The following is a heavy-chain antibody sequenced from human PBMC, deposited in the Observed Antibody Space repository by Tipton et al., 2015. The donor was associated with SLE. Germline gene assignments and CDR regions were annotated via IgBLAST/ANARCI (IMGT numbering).Heavy chain of an antibody. J-gene: IGHJ4*02. CDR2: VWNDGSSK. V-gene: IGHV3-33*08. CDR3: ARGGRNTGYCSGGSCFEGRY. CDR1: GFTFSKHG. Sequence: SLRLSCAASGFTFSKHGMHWVRQAPGKGLEWAAVVWNDGSSKYYADSVKGRFTVSRDNAKNTLYLQMNSLRAEDTAVYYCARGGRNTGYCSGGSCFEGRYWGQGPLVTVSS. D-gene: IGHD2-15*01.